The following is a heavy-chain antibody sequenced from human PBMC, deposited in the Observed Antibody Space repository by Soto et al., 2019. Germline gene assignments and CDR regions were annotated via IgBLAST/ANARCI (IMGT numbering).Heavy chain of an antibody. Sequence: EVQLVESGGGLVQPGGSLRLSCAASGFTFSTYWMNWVRQAPGKGLEWVANIKEDVSEAHYVDSVKGRFTISRDNAKNSLYLDMNSLRGEDTAVYYCARDWGAPGRGSALGYYYHFGMDVWGQGTTVTVPS. CDR2: IKEDVSEA. CDR1: GFTFSTYW. J-gene: IGHJ6*02. CDR3: ARDWGAPGRGSALGYYYHFGMDV. D-gene: IGHD3-16*01. V-gene: IGHV3-7*05.